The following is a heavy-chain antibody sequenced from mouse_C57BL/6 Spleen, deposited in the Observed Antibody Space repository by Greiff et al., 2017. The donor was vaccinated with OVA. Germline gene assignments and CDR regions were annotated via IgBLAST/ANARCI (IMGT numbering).Heavy chain of an antibody. CDR2: IDPETGGT. V-gene: IGHV1-15*01. CDR3: TRPLYYAMDY. J-gene: IGHJ4*01. Sequence: QVQLQQSGAELVRPGASVTLSCKASGYTFTDYEMHWVKQTPVHGLEWIGAIDPETGGTAYNQKFKGKAILTADKSSSTAYMELRSLTSEDSAVDYCTRPLYYAMDYGGQGTSVTVSS. CDR1: GYTFTDYE.